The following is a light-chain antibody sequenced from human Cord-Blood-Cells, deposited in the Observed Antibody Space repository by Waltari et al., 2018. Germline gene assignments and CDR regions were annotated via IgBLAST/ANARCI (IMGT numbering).Light chain of an antibody. V-gene: IGLV2-14*01. CDR3: SSYTSSSTWV. CDR2: DVS. Sequence: QSALTQPASVSGSPGQSITISCTGTSSDVGGYNYVPWYQQHPGKAPKLMIYDVSKRRSGVSNRFSGSKSGNTASLTISGLQAEDEADYYCSSYTSSSTWVFGGGTKLTVL. J-gene: IGLJ3*02. CDR1: SSDVGGYNY.